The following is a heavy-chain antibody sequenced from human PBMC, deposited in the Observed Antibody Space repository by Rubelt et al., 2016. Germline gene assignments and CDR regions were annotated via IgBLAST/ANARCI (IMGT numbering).Heavy chain of an antibody. CDR2: ISYSGNT. Sequence: QLQLQESGPGLVKPSETLSLTCTVSGGSISDNYYYWGRIRQPPGKELEWIGSISYSGNTYYKPSLKSRVTMSVDTSKNHFSLKRTSVTAADMAVYYGARHYGDCDTIRCHYFCDHWGQGTLVTVSS. CDR3: ARHYGDCDTIRCHYFCDH. D-gene: IGHD2-2*03. V-gene: IGHV4-39*01. J-gene: IGHJ4*02. CDR1: GGSISDNYYY.